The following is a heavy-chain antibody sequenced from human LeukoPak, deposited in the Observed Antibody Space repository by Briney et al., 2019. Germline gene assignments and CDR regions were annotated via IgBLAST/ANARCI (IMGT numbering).Heavy chain of an antibody. D-gene: IGHD3-22*01. V-gene: IGHV1-2*02. CDR3: ARDLTYYYDSSGYTADY. CDR2: INPNSGGT. Sequence: ASVKVSCKASGYTFTGYYMHWVRQAPGQGLEWMGWINPNSGGTNYAQKFQGSVTMTRDTSISTAYMELSRLRSDDTAVYYCARDLTYYYDSSGYTADYWGQGTLVTVSS. CDR1: GYTFTGYY. J-gene: IGHJ4*02.